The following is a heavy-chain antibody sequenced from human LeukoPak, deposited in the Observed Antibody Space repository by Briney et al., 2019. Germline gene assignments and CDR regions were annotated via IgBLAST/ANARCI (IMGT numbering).Heavy chain of an antibody. Sequence: SETLSLTCTVSGGSISSHYWSWIRQPPGKGLEWIGYIYYSGSTNYNPSLKSRVTISVDTSKNQFSLKLSSVTAADTAVYYCARGGARDGYFDYWGQGTLDTVSS. CDR2: IYYSGST. J-gene: IGHJ4*02. CDR1: GGSISSHY. V-gene: IGHV4-59*11. D-gene: IGHD3-16*01. CDR3: ARGGARDGYFDY.